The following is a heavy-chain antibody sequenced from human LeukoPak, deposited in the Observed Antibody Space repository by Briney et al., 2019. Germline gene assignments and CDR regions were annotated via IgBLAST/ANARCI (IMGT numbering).Heavy chain of an antibody. V-gene: IGHV3-30*18. CDR3: AKLEVAITTSDY. D-gene: IGHD3-22*01. CDR2: ISYDGSNK. Sequence: GGSLRLSCAASGFTFSSYGMHWVRQAPGKGLEWVAVISYDGSNKYYADSVKGRFTISRDNSKNTLYLQMNSLRAEDTAVYYCAKLEVAITTSDYWGQGTLVTVSS. CDR1: GFTFSSYG. J-gene: IGHJ4*02.